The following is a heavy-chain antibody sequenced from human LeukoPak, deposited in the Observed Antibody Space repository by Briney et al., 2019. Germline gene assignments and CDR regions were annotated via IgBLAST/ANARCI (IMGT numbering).Heavy chain of an antibody. CDR3: AELGITMIGGV. CDR1: GFTFSSYS. J-gene: IGHJ6*04. CDR2: ISSSSSYV. V-gene: IGHV3-21*01. Sequence: GGSLRLSCAASGFTFSSYSMNWVRQAPGKGLEWVASISSSSSYVYYADSMKGRFTISRDNAKNSLYLQMNSLRAEDTAVYYCAELGITMIGGVWGKGTTVTISS. D-gene: IGHD3-10*02.